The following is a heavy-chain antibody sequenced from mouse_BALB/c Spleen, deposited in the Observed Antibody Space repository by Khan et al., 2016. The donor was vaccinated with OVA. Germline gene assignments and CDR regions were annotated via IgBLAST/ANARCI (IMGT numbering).Heavy chain of an antibody. CDR1: GISITSGNYR. J-gene: IGHJ1*01. Sequence: EVKLLESGPGLVKPSQTVSLTCTVTGISITSGNYRWSWIRQFPGNKLEWIGNIYYSGTVTYNPSLTSRTTITRDTSTNQFFLEMNSLTAEDTATYDCARDYGSLYWYFDVWGAGTTVTVSS. D-gene: IGHD1-1*01. V-gene: IGHV3-5*02. CDR3: ARDYGSLYWYFDV. CDR2: IYYSGTV.